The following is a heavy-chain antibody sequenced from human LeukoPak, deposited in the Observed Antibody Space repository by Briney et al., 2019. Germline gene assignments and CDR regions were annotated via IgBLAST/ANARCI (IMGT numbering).Heavy chain of an antibody. Sequence: SETLSLTCTVSGGSLSSGSYSWSWIRQPAGKGLEWIGRFYTSGSTNYNPSLKSRVTMSADTSKNQFSLNLSSVTAADTAVYYCAREVIAAHNWFDPWGQGTLVTVSS. CDR1: GGSLSSGSYS. D-gene: IGHD6-6*01. CDR2: FYTSGST. CDR3: AREVIAAHNWFDP. J-gene: IGHJ5*02. V-gene: IGHV4-61*02.